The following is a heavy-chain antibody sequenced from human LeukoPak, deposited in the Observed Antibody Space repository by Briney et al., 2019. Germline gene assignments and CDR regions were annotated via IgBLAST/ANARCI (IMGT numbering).Heavy chain of an antibody. CDR2: ISWNSGSI. Sequence: GGSLRVSCAASGFTFDDYAMHWVRQAPGKGLEWVSGISWNSGSIGYADSVKGRFTISRDNAKNSLYLQMNSLRAEDTALYYCAKDVDTAMVTGGMDVWGQGTTVTVSS. CDR1: GFTFDDYA. CDR3: AKDVDTAMVTGGMDV. D-gene: IGHD5-18*01. V-gene: IGHV3-9*01. J-gene: IGHJ6*02.